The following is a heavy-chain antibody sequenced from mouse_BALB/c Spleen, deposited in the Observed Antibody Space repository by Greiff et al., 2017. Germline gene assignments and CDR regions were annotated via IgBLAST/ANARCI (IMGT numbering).Heavy chain of an antibody. CDR1: GFSLTGYG. CDR3: ARDMEAGYFDY. D-gene: IGHD1-1*02. CDR2: IWGDGST. Sequence: QVHVKQSGPGLVAPSQSLSITCTVSGFSLTGYGVNWVRQPPGKGLEWLGMIWGDGSTDYNSALKSRLSISKDNSKSQVFLKMNSLQTDDTARYYCARDMEAGYFDYWGQGTTLTVSS. V-gene: IGHV2-6-7*01. J-gene: IGHJ2*01.